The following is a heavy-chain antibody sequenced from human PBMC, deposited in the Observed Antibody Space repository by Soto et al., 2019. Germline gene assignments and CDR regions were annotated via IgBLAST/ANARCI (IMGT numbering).Heavy chain of an antibody. CDR3: TSHLYDYVWGSYRYFDY. J-gene: IGHJ4*02. D-gene: IGHD3-16*02. V-gene: IGHV3-15*07. Sequence: GGSLRLSCAASGFTFSNAWMNWVRQAPGKGLEWVGRIKSKTDGGTTDYAAPVKGRFTISRDDSKNTLYLQMNSLKTEDTAVYYCTSHLYDYVWGSYRYFDYWGQGTLVTVSS. CDR2: IKSKTDGGTT. CDR1: GFTFSNAW.